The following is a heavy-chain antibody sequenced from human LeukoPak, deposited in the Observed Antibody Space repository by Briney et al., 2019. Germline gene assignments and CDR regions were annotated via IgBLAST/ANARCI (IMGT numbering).Heavy chain of an antibody. D-gene: IGHD3-10*02. CDR1: GFTFSDYY. Sequence: GGSLRLSCAASGFTFSDYYMSWIRQAPGKGLEWVSYISSSGSPIYYADSVKGRFTISRDNARNSLYPQMNSLRAEDTAVYYCAELGITMIGGVWGKGTTVTISS. CDR3: AELGITMIGGV. J-gene: IGHJ6*04. V-gene: IGHV3-11*04. CDR2: ISSSGSPI.